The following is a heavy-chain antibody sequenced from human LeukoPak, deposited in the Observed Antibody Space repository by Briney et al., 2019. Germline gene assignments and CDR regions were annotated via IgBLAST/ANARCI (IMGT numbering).Heavy chain of an antibody. D-gene: IGHD4-17*01. V-gene: IGHV3-48*01. J-gene: IGHJ3*02. CDR3: VRNDGDNAFDI. CDR1: GFTFSSYG. Sequence: GRSLRLSCAASGFTFSSYGMHWVRQAPGRGLEWVSYISSSSTNIYYKDSVKGRFTISRDNAKNSLYLHMTSLRAEDTAVYYCVRNDGDNAFDIWGQGTMVIVSS. CDR2: ISSSSTNI.